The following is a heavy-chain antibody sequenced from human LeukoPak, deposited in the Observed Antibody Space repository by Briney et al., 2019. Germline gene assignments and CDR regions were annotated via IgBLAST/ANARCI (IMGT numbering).Heavy chain of an antibody. J-gene: IGHJ5*02. CDR3: ARIGRRIVGAKSFWLDP. Sequence: GASVKVSCKASGYTFTGYYMHWVRQAPGQGLEWMGWINPNSGGTNYAQKFQGRVTMTRDTSISTAYMELSRLRSDDTAVYYCARIGRRIVGAKSFWLDPWGQGTLVTVSS. CDR1: GYTFTGYY. V-gene: IGHV1-2*02. CDR2: INPNSGGT. D-gene: IGHD1-26*01.